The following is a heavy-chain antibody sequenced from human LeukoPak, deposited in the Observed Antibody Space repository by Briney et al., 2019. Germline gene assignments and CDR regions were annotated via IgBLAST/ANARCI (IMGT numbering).Heavy chain of an antibody. V-gene: IGHV1-2*02. CDR1: GYTFTGNY. J-gene: IGHJ4*02. Sequence: ASVKVSCKASGYTFTGNYMHWVRQAPGQGLEWMGWINPNSGGTNYAQKFQGRVTTTRDTSISTAYMELSRLRSDDTAVYYCASLSYSNYRYYFDYWGQGTLVTVSS. CDR3: ASLSYSNYRYYFDY. CDR2: INPNSGGT. D-gene: IGHD4-11*01.